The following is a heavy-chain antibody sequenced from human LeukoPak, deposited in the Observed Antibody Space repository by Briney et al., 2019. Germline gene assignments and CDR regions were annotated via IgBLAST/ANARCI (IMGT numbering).Heavy chain of an antibody. V-gene: IGHV3-23*01. CDR2: ISGSGGST. J-gene: IGHJ4*02. Sequence: PGGSLRLSCAASGFTFSNYGMSWVRQAPGKGLEWVSGISGSGGSTYYADSVKGRFTISRDNSKNTLYLQMNSLRAEDTAVYYCAKHRGSYDSNGYYFINRIFDYWGQGTLVTVSS. D-gene: IGHD3-22*01. CDR3: AKHRGSYDSNGYYFINRIFDY. CDR1: GFTFSNYG.